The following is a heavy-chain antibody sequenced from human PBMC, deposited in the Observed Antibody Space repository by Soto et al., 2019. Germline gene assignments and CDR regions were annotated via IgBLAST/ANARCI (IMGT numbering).Heavy chain of an antibody. Sequence: ASVKVSCKASGYTFTNFGVTWVRQAPGQGLEWMGWISAYTDDPNYAQKFQGRVTMTIDTSTSTAYMDLRSLTSDDTAVYYCARVIPGAEAWFDPWGQGTLVTVS. V-gene: IGHV1-18*01. D-gene: IGHD2-2*01. J-gene: IGHJ5*02. CDR2: ISAYTDDP. CDR1: GYTFTNFG. CDR3: ARVIPGAEAWFDP.